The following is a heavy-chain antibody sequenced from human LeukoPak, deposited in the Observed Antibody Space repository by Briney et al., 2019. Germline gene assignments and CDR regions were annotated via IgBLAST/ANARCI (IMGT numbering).Heavy chain of an antibody. Sequence: GESLQISCKGSGYSFTSYWIGWVRQMPGKGLEWVGIIYPGDSDTRYSPSFQGQVTISADKSISTAYLQWSSLKASDTAMYYCARRVPAADYYYGMDVWSQGTTVTVSS. CDR3: ARRVPAADYYYGMDV. D-gene: IGHD2-2*01. CDR1: GYSFTSYW. J-gene: IGHJ6*02. V-gene: IGHV5-51*01. CDR2: IYPGDSDT.